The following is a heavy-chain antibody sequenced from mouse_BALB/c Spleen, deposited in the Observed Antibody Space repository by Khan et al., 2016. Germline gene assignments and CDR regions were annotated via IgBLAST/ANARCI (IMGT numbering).Heavy chain of an antibody. V-gene: IGHV9-3*02. Sequence: QVQLQQSGPELKKPGETVKISCKASGYTFTNYGMNWVKQAPGKGLKWMGWINTNTGEPTYAEEFKGRFAFSLETSARTAYLQINNLKNEETATYFCAEDYYGSNWFAYWGQGTLVTVSA. CDR2: INTNTGEP. D-gene: IGHD1-1*01. CDR3: AEDYYGSNWFAY. CDR1: GYTFTNYG. J-gene: IGHJ3*01.